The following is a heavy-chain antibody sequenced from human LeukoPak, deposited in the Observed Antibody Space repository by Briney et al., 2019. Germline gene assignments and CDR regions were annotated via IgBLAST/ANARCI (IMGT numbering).Heavy chain of an antibody. J-gene: IGHJ4*02. Sequence: ASVKVSCKASGYTFTSYGISWVRQAPGQGLEWMGWISAYNGNTNYAQKLQGRVTMTTDTSTSTAYMELRSLRSDDTAVYYCARARPYYGSGSYQYYFDYWGQGTLVTVSS. V-gene: IGHV1-18*01. CDR3: ARARPYYGSGSYQYYFDY. CDR1: GYTFTSYG. D-gene: IGHD3-10*01. CDR2: ISAYNGNT.